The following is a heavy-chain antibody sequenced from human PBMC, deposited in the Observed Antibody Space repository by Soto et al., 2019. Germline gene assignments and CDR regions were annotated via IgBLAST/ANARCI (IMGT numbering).Heavy chain of an antibody. J-gene: IGHJ3*02. CDR3: ARGYCISTSCHGAFDI. D-gene: IGHD2-2*01. Sequence: ASVKVSCKASGYTFTSYGISWVRQAPGQGLEWMGWISAYNGNTNYAQKLQGRVTMTTDTSTSTAYMELRSLRSDDTAVYYCARGYCISTSCHGAFDIWGQGTMVTASS. CDR2: ISAYNGNT. CDR1: GYTFTSYG. V-gene: IGHV1-18*01.